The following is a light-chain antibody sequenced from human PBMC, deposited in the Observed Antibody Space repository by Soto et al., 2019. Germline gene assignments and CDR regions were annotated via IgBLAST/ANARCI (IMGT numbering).Light chain of an antibody. Sequence: DIQMTPSPSTLSASVGDRVTITCRASQSISSWLAWYQQKPGKAPKLLIYDASSLESGVPSRFSGSGSDTEFTLTINNLQPDDFATYHCQQYNRYSLTFGGGTRWIS. CDR1: QSISSW. V-gene: IGKV1-5*01. J-gene: IGKJ4*01. CDR2: DAS. CDR3: QQYNRYSLT.